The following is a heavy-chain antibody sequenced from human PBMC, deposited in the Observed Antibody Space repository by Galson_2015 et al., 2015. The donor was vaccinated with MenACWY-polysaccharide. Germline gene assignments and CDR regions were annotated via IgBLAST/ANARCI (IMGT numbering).Heavy chain of an antibody. CDR1: GYNFNTFW. D-gene: IGHD2-2*01. CDR2: IFPATSST. CDR3: TRHQCGTAWAPAVH. J-gene: IGHJ4*02. V-gene: IGHV5-51*03. Sequence: QSGAEVKKPGESLKISCEASGYNFNTFWIGWARQLPGKGLEWMGIIFPATSSTKYSPSFQGQVTISADKSNSTAYLQWTSLKASDTSLFFGTRHQCGTAWAPAVHWGQGTLIIVSS.